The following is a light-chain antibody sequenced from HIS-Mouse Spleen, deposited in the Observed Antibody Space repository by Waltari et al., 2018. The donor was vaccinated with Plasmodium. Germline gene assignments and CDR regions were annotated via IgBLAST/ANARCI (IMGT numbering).Light chain of an antibody. CDR2: GAS. CDR3: QQYNNWSFT. Sequence: EIVMTQSPATLSASPGERAPLSCRASQSVSSNLAWYQQKPGQAPRLLIHGASTSATSIPATVSGSGSGTEFTLTISSLQSEDFAVYYCQQYNNWSFTFGPGTKVDIK. J-gene: IGKJ3*01. V-gene: IGKV3-15*01. CDR1: QSVSSN.